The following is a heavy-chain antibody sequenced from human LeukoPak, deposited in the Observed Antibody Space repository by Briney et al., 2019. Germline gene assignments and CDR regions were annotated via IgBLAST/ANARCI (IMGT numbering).Heavy chain of an antibody. CDR2: ILYEGSDK. Sequence: GESLRLSCAASGFTFRSCGMHWVRQAPGRGLEWVAVILYEGSDKHYADSVKGRFTISRDNSKNTLYLQLNSLRAEDTAVYYCARGSSSWYYFDYWGQGTLVTVSS. V-gene: IGHV3-33*01. J-gene: IGHJ4*02. D-gene: IGHD6-13*01. CDR1: GFTFRSCG. CDR3: ARGSSSWYYFDY.